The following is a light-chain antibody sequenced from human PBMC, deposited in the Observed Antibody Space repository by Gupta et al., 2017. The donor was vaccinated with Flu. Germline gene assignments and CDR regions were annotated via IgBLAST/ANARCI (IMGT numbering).Light chain of an antibody. V-gene: IGLV1-44*01. Sequence: QSVLTQSPSASATPAQRVTISCSGSSSNIGINIVNWYQQLPGTAPKLLIYSSNKRPSGVPDRFSGSKSGTSASLAISGLQSEDEANYYCAVWDDSLTGVIFGGGTKLTVL. CDR3: AVWDDSLTGVI. CDR1: SSNIGINI. CDR2: SSN. J-gene: IGLJ2*01.